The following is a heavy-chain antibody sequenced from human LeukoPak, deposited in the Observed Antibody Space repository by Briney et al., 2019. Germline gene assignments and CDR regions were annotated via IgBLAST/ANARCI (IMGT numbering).Heavy chain of an antibody. V-gene: IGHV1-46*01. Sequence: ASVKVSCKASGYTFTSYYMHWVRQAPGQGLEWMGIINPSGGSTSYAQKFQGRVTMTRDTSTSTVYMELSSPRSEDTAVYYCARQHYHHYRDYDSSGSDDAFDIWGQGTMVTVSS. CDR3: ARQHYHHYRDYDSSGSDDAFDI. CDR1: GYTFTSYY. D-gene: IGHD3-22*01. CDR2: INPSGGST. J-gene: IGHJ3*02.